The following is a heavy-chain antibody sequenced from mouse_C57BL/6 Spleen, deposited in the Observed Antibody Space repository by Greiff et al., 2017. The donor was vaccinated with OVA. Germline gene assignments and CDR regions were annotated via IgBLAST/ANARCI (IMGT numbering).Heavy chain of an antibody. CDR2: INPGSGGT. CDR1: GYAFTNYL. Sequence: QVQLQQSGAELVRPGTSVKVSCKASGYAFTNYLIEWVKQRPGQGLEWIGVINPGSGGTNYNEKFKGKATLTADKSSSTAYMQLSSLTSEDSAVYFCARKLRAVVGVSFWGQGALVTVSA. J-gene: IGHJ3*01. V-gene: IGHV1-54*01. CDR3: ARKLRAVVGVSF. D-gene: IGHD3-2*02.